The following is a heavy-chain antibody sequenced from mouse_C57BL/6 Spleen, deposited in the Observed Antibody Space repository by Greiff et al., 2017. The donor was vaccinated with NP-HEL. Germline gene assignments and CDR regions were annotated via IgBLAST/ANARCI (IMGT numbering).Heavy chain of an antibody. V-gene: IGHV1-69*01. CDR2: LNPSDSYT. D-gene: IGHD1-1*01. CDR1: GYTFTSYW. CDR3: ARSTSITTVSYFDD. J-gene: IGHJ2*01. Sequence: QVQLQQPGAELVMPGASVKLSCKASGYTFTSYWMHWVKQRPGQGLEWIGELNPSDSYTNYNQKFKGKSTLTVDKSSSTAYMQLSSLTSEDSAVYYYARSTSITTVSYFDDWGKGTTLTVSS.